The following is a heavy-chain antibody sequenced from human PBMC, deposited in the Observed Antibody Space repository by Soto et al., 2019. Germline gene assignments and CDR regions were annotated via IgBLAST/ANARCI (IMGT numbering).Heavy chain of an antibody. D-gene: IGHD6-13*01. Sequence: QVQLVESGGGVVQPGRSLRLSCAASGFTFSSYGMHWVRQAPGKGLEWVAVISYDGSNKYYADSVKGRFTIFRDNSKNTLYLQMNSLRAEDTAVYYCAKDREGGSSSWYDYYYYYYGMDVWGQGTTVTVSS. CDR3: AKDREGGSSSWYDYYYYYYGMDV. CDR2: ISYDGSNK. CDR1: GFTFSSYG. J-gene: IGHJ6*02. V-gene: IGHV3-30*18.